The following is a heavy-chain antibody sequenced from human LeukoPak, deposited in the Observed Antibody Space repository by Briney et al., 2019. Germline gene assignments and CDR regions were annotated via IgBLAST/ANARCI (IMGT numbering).Heavy chain of an antibody. V-gene: IGHV3-53*01. CDR2: IYSGGST. Sequence: GGSLRLSCAASGFTVSSNYMSWGRQAPGKGLEWVSVIYSGGSTYYADSVKGRFTISRDNSKNTLYLQMNSLRAEDTAVYYCARDRPVPNYYGSKGPLHIYYGMDVWGQGTTVTVSS. CDR3: ARDRPVPNYYGSKGPLHIYYGMDV. J-gene: IGHJ6*02. CDR1: GFTVSSNY. D-gene: IGHD3-10*01.